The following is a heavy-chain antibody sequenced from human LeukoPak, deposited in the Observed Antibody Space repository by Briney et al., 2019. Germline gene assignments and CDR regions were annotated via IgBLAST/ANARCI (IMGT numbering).Heavy chain of an antibody. CDR1: GFTFSDYY. CDR2: ISGSGGST. Sequence: GGSLRLPCAASGFTFSDYYMSWVRQAPGKGLEWVSAISGSGGSTYYADSVKGRFTISRDNSKNTLYLQMNSLRAEDTAVYYCAKGLYYYDSSGYYDYWGQGTLVTVSS. J-gene: IGHJ4*02. D-gene: IGHD3-22*01. CDR3: AKGLYYYDSSGYYDY. V-gene: IGHV3-23*01.